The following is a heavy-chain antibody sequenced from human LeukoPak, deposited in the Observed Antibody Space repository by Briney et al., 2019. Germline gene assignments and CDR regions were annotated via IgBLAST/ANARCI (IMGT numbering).Heavy chain of an antibody. CDR3: ARDGTYTDYDPDFDI. V-gene: IGHV3-7*04. CDR1: GFTFSIYW. J-gene: IGHJ4*02. Sequence: GGSLRLSCAASGFTFSIYWMNWVRQAPGKGLEWVANIKQDGSEKYYVDSVKGRFTISRDNAKNSLYLQMNSLRAEDTAVFYCARDGTYTDYDPDFDIWGQGTLVTVSS. D-gene: IGHD5-12*01. CDR2: IKQDGSEK.